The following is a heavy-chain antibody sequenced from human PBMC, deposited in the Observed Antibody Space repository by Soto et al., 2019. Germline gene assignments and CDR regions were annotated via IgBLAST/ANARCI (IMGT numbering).Heavy chain of an antibody. CDR2: ISGSGSYT. Sequence: GGSLRLSCAASGFTFNNYAMSWVRQAPGKGLEWVSGISGSGSYTYFADSVKGRFTISRDNSKNTLSLQMSSLRAEDTAVYYCAKSASGYYKLIDYWGQGTLVTVSS. J-gene: IGHJ4*02. V-gene: IGHV3-23*01. CDR1: GFTFNNYA. CDR3: AKSASGYYKLIDY. D-gene: IGHD5-12*01.